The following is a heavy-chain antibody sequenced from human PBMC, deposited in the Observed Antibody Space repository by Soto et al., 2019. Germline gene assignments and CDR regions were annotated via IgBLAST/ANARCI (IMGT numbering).Heavy chain of an antibody. CDR3: ARGIATGQPDP. J-gene: IGHJ5*02. D-gene: IGHD2-15*01. V-gene: IGHV1-3*01. CDR1: GYTFTRYT. Sequence: ASVKVSCKASGYTFTRYTMNWVRQAPGQRLEWMGWINPDNGNTKSSQKFQDRVIITRDTSASTAYMDLSSLRSEDTAVYYCARGIATGQPDPWGQGTRVTSPQ. CDR2: INPDNGNT.